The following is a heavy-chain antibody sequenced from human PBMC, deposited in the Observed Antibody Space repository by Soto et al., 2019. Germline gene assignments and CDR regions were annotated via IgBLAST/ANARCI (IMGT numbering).Heavy chain of an antibody. CDR2: INAGNGNT. CDR3: ARSIVVATALDY. D-gene: IGHD2-21*02. CDR1: GYTFTSYA. Sequence: QVQLVQSGAEEKKPGASVKVSCKASGYTFTSYAMHWVRQAPGQRLEWMGWINAGNGNTKYSQKFQGRVTITRDTSARTDYMELGSLRSEDTAVYYCARSIVVATALDYWGQGTLVTVSS. V-gene: IGHV1-3*05. J-gene: IGHJ4*02.